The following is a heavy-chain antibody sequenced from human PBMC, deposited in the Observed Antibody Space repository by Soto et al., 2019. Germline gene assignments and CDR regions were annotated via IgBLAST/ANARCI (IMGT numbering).Heavy chain of an antibody. J-gene: IGHJ4*02. Sequence: GGSLRLSCAASGFTFSSYGMHWVRQAPGKGLEWVAVISYDGSNKYYADSVKGRFTISRDNSKNTLYLQMNSPRADHRAVYYSAKDASSVSYIAYWGQGTLVTVS. CDR3: AKDASSVSYIAY. D-gene: IGHD1-26*01. V-gene: IGHV3-30*18. CDR1: GFTFSSYG. CDR2: ISYDGSNK.